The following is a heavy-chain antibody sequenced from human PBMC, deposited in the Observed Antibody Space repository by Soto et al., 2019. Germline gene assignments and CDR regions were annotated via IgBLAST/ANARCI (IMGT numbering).Heavy chain of an antibody. CDR1: GFTFSSYW. CDR2: IKQDGSEK. V-gene: IGHV3-7*01. D-gene: IGHD1-1*01. CDR3: ARVAYFNRWIFDY. J-gene: IGHJ4*01. Sequence: GVSLRLSWAASGFTFSSYWMSWVRQAPGKGLEWVANIKQDGSEKYYVDSVKGRFTLSRDNAKNSLQLQRNSLRAEDTAIYFCARVAYFNRWIFDYWGEGTLVTVCS.